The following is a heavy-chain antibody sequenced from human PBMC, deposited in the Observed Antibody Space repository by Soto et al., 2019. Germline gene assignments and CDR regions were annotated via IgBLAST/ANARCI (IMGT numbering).Heavy chain of an antibody. V-gene: IGHV3-7*01. CDR2: INQDGSER. CDR1: GFTFSTCW. Sequence: GGSLRLSCAASGFTFSTCWMMWVRQAPGKGLEWVANINQDGSERYYVDSVKGRFTISRDNAKNSLYLQMNSLRAEDTAVYYCTTTAHPDTPYYYYGMDVWGQGTTVTVSS. D-gene: IGHD1-1*01. J-gene: IGHJ6*02. CDR3: TTTAHPDTPYYYYGMDV.